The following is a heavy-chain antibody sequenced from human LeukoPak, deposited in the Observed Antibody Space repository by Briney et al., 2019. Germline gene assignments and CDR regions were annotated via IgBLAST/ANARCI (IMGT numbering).Heavy chain of an antibody. Sequence: PGGSLRLSCAASGFTFSSYSMNWVRQAPGKGLEWVSSISSSSSYIYYADSVKGRFTISRDNAKNSLYLQMNGLRAEDTAVYYCARDHGDDYVWGTKPDAFDIWGQGTMVTVSS. CDR3: ARDHGDDYVWGTKPDAFDI. V-gene: IGHV3-21*01. CDR2: ISSSSSYI. CDR1: GFTFSSYS. J-gene: IGHJ3*02. D-gene: IGHD3-16*01.